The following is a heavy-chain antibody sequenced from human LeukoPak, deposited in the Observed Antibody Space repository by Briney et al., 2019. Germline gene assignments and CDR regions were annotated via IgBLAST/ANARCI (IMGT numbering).Heavy chain of an antibody. Sequence: GGSLRLSPADSGFIFRSYAMNWVRAAPGKGLEWVSSISCSGRYIHYADSMKGRFTISRDNAKKSVYLQMNSLRAEDTAVYYCARDSSGYQWGQGTLVTVSS. CDR2: ISCSGRYI. D-gene: IGHD3-22*01. J-gene: IGHJ4*02. CDR3: ARDSSGYQ. CDR1: GFIFRSYA. V-gene: IGHV3-21*01.